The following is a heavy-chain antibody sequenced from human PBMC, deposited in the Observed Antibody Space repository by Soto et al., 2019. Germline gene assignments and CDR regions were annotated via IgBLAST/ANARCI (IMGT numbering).Heavy chain of an antibody. Sequence: VGSLRLSGAASGFIFSNFGMHWVRQARGKGLEWVAVIWYDGSNEHYADSVKGRFTMSKDNSKNTLYLQMNSLRAEDTAMYYCARDDIPGVAVSTYGMDVWGQGTTVTVSS. J-gene: IGHJ6*02. CDR2: IWYDGSNE. V-gene: IGHV3-33*01. CDR1: GFIFSNFG. CDR3: ARDDIPGVAVSTYGMDV. D-gene: IGHD6-19*01.